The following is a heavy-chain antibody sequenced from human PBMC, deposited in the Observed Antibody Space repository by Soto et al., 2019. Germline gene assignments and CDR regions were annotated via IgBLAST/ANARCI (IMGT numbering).Heavy chain of an antibody. CDR2: IYDSGTT. D-gene: IGHD3-22*01. Sequence: PSETLSLTCTVSGGSIRNYYWNWIRQPPGKGLEWIGCIYDSGTTNYNPSLASRVTMSVDTSKGQFSLKLSSVTAADTAVYYCARARTPYYYDNTGYFLFDPWGQGTLVTVSS. CDR3: ARARTPYYYDNTGYFLFDP. V-gene: IGHV4-59*01. J-gene: IGHJ5*02. CDR1: GGSIRNYY.